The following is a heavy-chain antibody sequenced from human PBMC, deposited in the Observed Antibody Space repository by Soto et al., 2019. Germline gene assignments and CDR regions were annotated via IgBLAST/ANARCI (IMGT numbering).Heavy chain of an antibody. CDR1: GFTFGDSY. D-gene: IGHD2-15*01. J-gene: IGHJ5*02. V-gene: IGHV3-11*06. Sequence: GGSLRLSCVGSGFTFGDSYMSWTRQAPGKGLEWLSYISPGSRYPAYADSVKGRFTISRDNAKRSLYLQMMSLTAEDTAIYYCVRGGGGGLFDPWGQGTMVTVSS. CDR2: ISPGSRYP. CDR3: VRGGGGGLFDP.